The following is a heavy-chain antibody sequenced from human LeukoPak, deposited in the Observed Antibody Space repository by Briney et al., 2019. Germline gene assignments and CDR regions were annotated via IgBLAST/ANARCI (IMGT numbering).Heavy chain of an antibody. Sequence: SGGSLRLSCAASGFTFSSYAMHWVRQAPGKGLEWVAVISYDGSNKYYADSVEGRFTISRDNSKNTLYLQMNSLRAEDTAVYYCAREGPYDSSGYYYNDAFDIWGQGTMVTVSS. CDR2: ISYDGSNK. D-gene: IGHD3-22*01. CDR3: AREGPYDSSGYYYNDAFDI. J-gene: IGHJ3*02. V-gene: IGHV3-30-3*01. CDR1: GFTFSSYA.